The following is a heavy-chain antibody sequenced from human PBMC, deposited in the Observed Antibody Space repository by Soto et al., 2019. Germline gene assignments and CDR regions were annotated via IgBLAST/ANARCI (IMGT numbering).Heavy chain of an antibody. CDR2: ISGYNGNT. Sequence: QVQRVQSGAEVKKPGASVKVSCKASGYTFNRYGISWMRQAPGQGLEWMGWISGYNGNTDYAQEVQGRVTMTTDTSTITVYMELRSLRSDDTAVYYCARHGDAPYYYYGMDVWGQGTTVTVSS. J-gene: IGHJ6*02. D-gene: IGHD3-10*01. V-gene: IGHV1-18*01. CDR3: ARHGDAPYYYYGMDV. CDR1: GYTFNRYG.